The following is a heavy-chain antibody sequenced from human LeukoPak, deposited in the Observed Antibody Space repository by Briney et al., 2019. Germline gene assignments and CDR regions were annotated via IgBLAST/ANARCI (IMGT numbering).Heavy chain of an antibody. D-gene: IGHD3-22*01. CDR3: ARGRGAYDSSGFGV. CDR2: INHSGSI. CDR1: GGSFSGYY. J-gene: IGHJ3*01. Sequence: SETLSLTCAVYGGSFSGYYWSWIRQPPGKGLEWIGEINHSGSINYNPSLKSRVTISVDTSKNQFSLKLTSVTAADTAVYYCARGRGAYDSSGFGVWGQGTMVNVSS. V-gene: IGHV4-34*01.